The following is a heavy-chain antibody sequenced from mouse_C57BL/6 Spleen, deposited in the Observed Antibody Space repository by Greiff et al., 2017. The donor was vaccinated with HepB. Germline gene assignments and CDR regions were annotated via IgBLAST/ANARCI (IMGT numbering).Heavy chain of an antibody. Sequence: EVQVVESGEGLVKPGGSPKLSCAASGFTFSSYAMSWVRQTPEKRLEWVAYISSGGDYIYYADTVKGRFTISRDNARNTLYLQMSSLKSEDTAMYYCTRDGNYYAMDYWGQGTSVTVSS. CDR2: ISSGGDYI. D-gene: IGHD2-1*01. CDR1: GFTFSSYA. CDR3: TRDGNYYAMDY. V-gene: IGHV5-9-1*02. J-gene: IGHJ4*01.